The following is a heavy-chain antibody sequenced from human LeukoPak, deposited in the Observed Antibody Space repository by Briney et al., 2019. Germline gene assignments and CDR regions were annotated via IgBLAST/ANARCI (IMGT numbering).Heavy chain of an antibody. CDR2: INPNSGGT. CDR1: GYTFAKYG. Sequence: ASVKVSCKAFELKASGYTFAKYGITWVRQAPGQGLEWMGWINPNSGGTKYAQNLQGRVTMTTDTSTSTAYMELRSLRSDDTAVYYCARSGVGYFYDTTGYYPLDYWGQGTLVTVSS. CDR3: ARSGVGYFYDTTGYYPLDY. J-gene: IGHJ4*02. D-gene: IGHD3-22*01. V-gene: IGHV1-18*01.